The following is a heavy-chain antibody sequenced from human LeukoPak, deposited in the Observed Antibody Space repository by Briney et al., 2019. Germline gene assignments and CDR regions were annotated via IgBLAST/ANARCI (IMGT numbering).Heavy chain of an antibody. CDR1: GGSFSGYY. Sequence: SETLSLTCALYGGSFSGYYWSWIRQPPGKGLEWIGEINHSGSTNYNPSLKSRVTISVDTSKNQFSLKLSSVTAADTAVYYCARGSRGFDPWGQGTLVTVSS. J-gene: IGHJ5*02. CDR2: INHSGST. V-gene: IGHV4-34*01. CDR3: ARGSRGFDP.